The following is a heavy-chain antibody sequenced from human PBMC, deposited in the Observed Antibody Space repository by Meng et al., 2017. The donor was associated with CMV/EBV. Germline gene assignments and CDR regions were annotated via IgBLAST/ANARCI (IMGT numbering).Heavy chain of an antibody. Sequence: GGSLRLSCAASGFTFSSYEMNWVRQAPGKGLEWVSYISSSGSTIYYADSVKGRFTISRDNAKNSLYLQMNSLRAEDTAVYYCARDHVDTRERGLFEYWGQGTPVTVSS. CDR3: ARDHVDTRERGLFEY. CDR2: ISSSGSTI. V-gene: IGHV3-48*03. D-gene: IGHD5-18*01. J-gene: IGHJ4*02. CDR1: GFTFSSYE.